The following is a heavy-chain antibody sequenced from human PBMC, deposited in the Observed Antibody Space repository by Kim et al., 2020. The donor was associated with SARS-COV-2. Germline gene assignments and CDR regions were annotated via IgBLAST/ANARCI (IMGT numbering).Heavy chain of an antibody. D-gene: IGHD1-26*01. J-gene: IGHJ2*01. Sequence: DSPPSLTSRVTISVDTSKHQFSRRLSSVTAADTAVYYCARSGGYWYFDLWGRGTLVTVSS. V-gene: IGHV4-39*07. CDR3: ARSGGYWYFDL.